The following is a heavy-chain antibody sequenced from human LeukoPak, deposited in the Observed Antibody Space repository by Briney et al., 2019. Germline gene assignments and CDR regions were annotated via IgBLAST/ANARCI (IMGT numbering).Heavy chain of an antibody. D-gene: IGHD5-18*01. Sequence: PGGSLRLSCAASGFTFSDYYMSWIRQAPGKGLEWVSYISSSGSTIYYADSVKRRFTISRDNAKNSLYLQMNSLRAEDTAVYYCASGYSYGYGYFDYWGQGTLVTVSS. CDR1: GFTFSDYY. J-gene: IGHJ4*02. V-gene: IGHV3-11*04. CDR3: ASGYSYGYGYFDY. CDR2: ISSSGSTI.